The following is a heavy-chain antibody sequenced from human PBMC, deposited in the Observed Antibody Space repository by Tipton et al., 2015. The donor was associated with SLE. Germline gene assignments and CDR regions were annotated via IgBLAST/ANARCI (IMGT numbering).Heavy chain of an antibody. CDR3: ARGPWRFDY. CDR1: GFTLSAFW. J-gene: IGHJ4*02. V-gene: IGHV3-7*01. CDR2: LKPDGTEE. Sequence: SLRLSCAASGFTLSAFWMTWVRQVPGKGLESVAKLKPDGTEENYLDSVKGRFTISRDNAKNTLYLQMSSLTAEDTAVYYCARGPWRFDYWGQGTLVTVSS.